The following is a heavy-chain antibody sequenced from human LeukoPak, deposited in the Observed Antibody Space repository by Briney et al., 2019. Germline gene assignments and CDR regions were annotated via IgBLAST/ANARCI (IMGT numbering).Heavy chain of an antibody. D-gene: IGHD6-13*01. V-gene: IGHV1-8*03. J-gene: IGHJ4*02. CDR3: ARVAAAGIHY. Sequence: ASVKVSCKASGYTFTSYYMHWVRQATGQGLEWMGWMNPNSGNTGYAQKFQGRVTITRNTSISTAYMELSSLRSEDTAVYYCARVAAAGIHYWGQGTLVTVSS. CDR1: GYTFTSYY. CDR2: MNPNSGNT.